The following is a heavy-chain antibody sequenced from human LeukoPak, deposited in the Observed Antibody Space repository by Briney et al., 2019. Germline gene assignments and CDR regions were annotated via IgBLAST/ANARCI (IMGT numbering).Heavy chain of an antibody. CDR1: GGSISSGSYY. Sequence: SETLSLTCTVSGGSISSGSYYWSWIRQPAGKGLKWIGRIYTSGSTNYNPSLKSRVTISVDTSKNQFSLKLSSVTAADTAVYYCARGGPTNFDYWGQGTLVTVSS. CDR2: IYTSGST. V-gene: IGHV4-61*02. CDR3: ARGGPTNFDY. J-gene: IGHJ4*02.